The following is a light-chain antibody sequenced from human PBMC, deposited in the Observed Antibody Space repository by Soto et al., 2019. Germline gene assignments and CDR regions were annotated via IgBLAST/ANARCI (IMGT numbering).Light chain of an antibody. V-gene: IGKV1-8*01. J-gene: IGKJ1*01. CDR3: QQYYSFPPA. Sequence: MTQSPVTLSVSPGERATLSCRASQIFSSNLAWYQQKPGKAPELLIYAASTLQSGVPSRFSGSGSGTDFTLTISCLQSEDFATYYCQQYYSFPPAFGQGTKVEIK. CDR1: QIFSSN. CDR2: AAS.